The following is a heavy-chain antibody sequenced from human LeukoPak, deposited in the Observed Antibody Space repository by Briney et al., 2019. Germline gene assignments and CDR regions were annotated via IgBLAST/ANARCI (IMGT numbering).Heavy chain of an antibody. CDR2: ITPILGIA. D-gene: IGHD3-22*01. J-gene: IGHJ4*02. Sequence: ASVKVSCKASGGTFSSYAISWVRQAPGQGLEWMGRITPILGIANYAQKFQGRVTITADKSTSTAYMELSSLRSEDTAVYYCARGRYYYDSSGSDYWGQGTLVTVSS. V-gene: IGHV1-69*04. CDR3: ARGRYYYDSSGSDY. CDR1: GGTFSSYA.